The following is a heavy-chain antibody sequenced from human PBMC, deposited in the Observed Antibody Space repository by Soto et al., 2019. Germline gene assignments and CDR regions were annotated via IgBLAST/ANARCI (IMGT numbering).Heavy chain of an antibody. CDR1: GYTFTGYY. J-gene: IGHJ3*02. Sequence: QVQLVQSGAEVKKPGASVKVSCKASGYTFTGYYIHWVRQAPGQGLEWLGWINPNSGATNYAQKFQGRVTMTRDTSINTAYMELSRLRSDATAVYYCARIFDSPDDYVAYAFDIWGQGTMVTVSS. CDR3: ARIFDSPDDYVAYAFDI. D-gene: IGHD4-17*01. V-gene: IGHV1-2*02. CDR2: INPNSGAT.